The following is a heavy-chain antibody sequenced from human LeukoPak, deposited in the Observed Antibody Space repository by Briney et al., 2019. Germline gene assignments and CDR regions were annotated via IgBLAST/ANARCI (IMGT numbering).Heavy chain of an antibody. CDR3: ARDGMYYDILTDYSPEGLADLNWFDP. CDR1: GGTFSSYA. Sequence: GASVKVSCKASGGTFSSYAISWVRQAPGQGLEWMGGIIPIFGTANYAQKFQGRVTITADESTSTAYMELSSLRSEDTAVYYCARDGMYYDILTDYSPEGLADLNWFDPWGQGTLVTVSS. V-gene: IGHV1-69*13. CDR2: IIPIFGTA. J-gene: IGHJ5*02. D-gene: IGHD3-9*01.